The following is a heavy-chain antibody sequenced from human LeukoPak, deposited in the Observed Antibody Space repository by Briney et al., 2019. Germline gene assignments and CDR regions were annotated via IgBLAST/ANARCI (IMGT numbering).Heavy chain of an antibody. D-gene: IGHD2-8*01. J-gene: IGHJ3*02. Sequence: ASVKVSCKASGYTFTGYYMHWVRQAPGQGLEWMGWINPNSGGTNYAQEFQGRVTMTRDTSISTAYMELSRLRSDDTAVYYCAREGVSGDAFDIWGQGTMVTVSS. CDR1: GYTFTGYY. V-gene: IGHV1-2*02. CDR2: INPNSGGT. CDR3: AREGVSGDAFDI.